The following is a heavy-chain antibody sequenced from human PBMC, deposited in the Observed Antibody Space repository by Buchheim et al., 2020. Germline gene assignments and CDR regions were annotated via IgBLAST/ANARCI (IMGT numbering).Heavy chain of an antibody. CDR1: GFTFSDYY. J-gene: IGHJ5*02. Sequence: QVQLVESGGGLVKPGGSLRLSCAASGFTFSDYYMSWIRQAPGKGLEWVSYISSSGSTIYYADSVKGRFTISRDNAKNSLYLQMNSLRAEDTAVYYCAREEIRWKSLTLIAASKRSRFDPWGQGTL. CDR3: AREEIRWKSLTLIAASKRSRFDP. D-gene: IGHD6-13*01. V-gene: IGHV3-11*01. CDR2: ISSSGSTI.